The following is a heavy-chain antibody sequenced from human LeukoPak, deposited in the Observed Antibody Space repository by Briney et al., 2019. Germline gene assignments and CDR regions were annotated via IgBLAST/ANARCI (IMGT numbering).Heavy chain of an antibody. J-gene: IGHJ4*02. CDR3: AKVGGAGYYFFDY. Sequence: GGSLRLSCAASGSTFSSYAMSWVRQAPGKGLEWVSAISGSGGSTYYADSVKGRFTISRDNSKNTLYLQMNSLRAEDTAVYYCAKVGGAGYYFFDYWGQGTLVTVSS. D-gene: IGHD3-22*01. CDR1: GSTFSSYA. CDR2: ISGSGGST. V-gene: IGHV3-23*01.